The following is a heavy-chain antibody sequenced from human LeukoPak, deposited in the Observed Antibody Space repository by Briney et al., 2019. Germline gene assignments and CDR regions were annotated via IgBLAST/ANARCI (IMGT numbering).Heavy chain of an antibody. CDR1: GYTFTSCY. V-gene: IGHV1-46*01. Sequence: ASVKVSCKASGYTFTSCYVHWVRLAPGQGLERMGLINPNDGGTSYAQKFQGRVTMTRDMSTSTVYMEVSSLRSEDTAVNYCARDLGSGWYYFDSWGQGTLVTVSS. CDR3: ARDLGSGWYYFDS. D-gene: IGHD6-19*01. CDR2: INPNDGGT. J-gene: IGHJ4*02.